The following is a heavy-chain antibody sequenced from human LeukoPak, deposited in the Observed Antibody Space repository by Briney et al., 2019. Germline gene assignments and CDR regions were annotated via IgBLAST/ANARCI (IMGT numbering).Heavy chain of an antibody. D-gene: IGHD2/OR15-2a*01. Sequence: GGSLRLSCAASGFTFSNYAMGWVRQAPGRGLEWVSIICGSGSSTYYADSVKGRLTISRDNAKNSLYLQMNSLRAEDTAVYYCARDLGEYSFGARGAFDPWGQGTLVTVSS. J-gene: IGHJ5*02. CDR1: GFTFSNYA. V-gene: IGHV3-23*01. CDR2: ICGSGSST. CDR3: ARDLGEYSFGARGAFDP.